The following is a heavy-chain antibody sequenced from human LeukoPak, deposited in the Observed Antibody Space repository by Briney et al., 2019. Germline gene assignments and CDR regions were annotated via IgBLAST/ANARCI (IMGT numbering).Heavy chain of an antibody. V-gene: IGHV4-59*01. CDR2: IYDSGST. CDR3: ATCRDDFGDYGFMS. J-gene: IGHJ4*02. CDR1: GDSITNNY. Sequence: SETLYLTCTVSGDSITNNYWSWIRQPPGKGLEWVGYIYDSGSTKYNPSLKSRVTISVDTSKNLFSLKLTSVTAADTAVYYCATCRDDFGDYGFMSWVQRTQVTVSS. D-gene: IGHD4-17*01.